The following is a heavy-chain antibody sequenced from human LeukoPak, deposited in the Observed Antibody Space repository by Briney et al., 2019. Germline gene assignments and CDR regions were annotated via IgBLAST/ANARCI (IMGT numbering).Heavy chain of an antibody. Sequence: SGGSLRLSCAASGFTFSSYWMSWVRQAPGKGLEGVAYIKQDGSEKYYVDSVKGRFTISRDNAKNSLYLQMNTLRAEDTAVYYCARVGTNRSGWLERFDYWGQGTLVTVSS. J-gene: IGHJ4*02. CDR2: IKQDGSEK. V-gene: IGHV3-7*01. CDR1: GFTFSSYW. D-gene: IGHD1-1*01. CDR3: ARVGTNRSGWLERFDY.